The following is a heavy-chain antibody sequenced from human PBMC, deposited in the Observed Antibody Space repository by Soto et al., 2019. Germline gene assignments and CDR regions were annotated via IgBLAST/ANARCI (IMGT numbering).Heavy chain of an antibody. Sequence: PSETLSLTCTVSGGSISSSSYYWGWIRQPPGKRKEWIGSIYYSGSTYYNPSLKSRVTISVETSKNQFSLKLSSVTAADTAVYYCATYGSGSYKYYFDYWGQGTLVTVSS. CDR2: IYYSGST. J-gene: IGHJ4*02. CDR3: ATYGSGSYKYYFDY. CDR1: GGSISSSSYY. V-gene: IGHV4-39*01. D-gene: IGHD3-10*01.